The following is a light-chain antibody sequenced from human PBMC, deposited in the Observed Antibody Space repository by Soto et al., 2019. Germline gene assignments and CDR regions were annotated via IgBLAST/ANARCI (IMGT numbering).Light chain of an antibody. CDR3: SSFASSNTWV. Sequence: QSALTQPPSAPGSPGQSVTISCTGTSSDVGAYNYVSWYQQHAGKAPKLVIYEVTKRPSGVPDRFSGSKSANTASLTVSGLQADDEADYYCSSFASSNTWVFGGGTKLTVL. J-gene: IGLJ3*02. CDR1: SSDVGAYNY. CDR2: EVT. V-gene: IGLV2-8*01.